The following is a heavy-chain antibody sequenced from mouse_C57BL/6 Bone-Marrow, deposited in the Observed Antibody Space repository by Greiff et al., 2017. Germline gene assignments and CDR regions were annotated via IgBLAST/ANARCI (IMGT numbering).Heavy chain of an antibody. D-gene: IGHD2-5*01. CDR2: IYPGDGDT. CDR3: ARSVYYSNYLFDY. V-gene: IGHV1-82*01. CDR1: GYAFSSSW. J-gene: IGHJ2*01. Sequence: QVQLKQSGPELVKPGASVKISCKASGYAFSSSWMNWVKQRPGKGLEWIGRIYPGDGDTNYNGKFKGKATLTADKSSSTAYMQLSSLTSEDSAVXFCARSVYYSNYLFDYGGQGTTLTVSS.